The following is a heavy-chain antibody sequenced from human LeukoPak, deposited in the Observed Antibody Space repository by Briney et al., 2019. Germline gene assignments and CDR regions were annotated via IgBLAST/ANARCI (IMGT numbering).Heavy chain of an antibody. J-gene: IGHJ4*02. V-gene: IGHV3-7*01. D-gene: IGHD3-16*02. CDR2: IKQDGSEK. CDR1: GFTFSDYY. CDR3: ARGRYGYVWGSYRPPPFDY. Sequence: GGSLRLSCAASGFTFSDYYMSWIRQAPGKGLEWVANIKQDGSEKYYVDSVKGRFTISRDNAKNSLYLQMNSLRAEDTAVYYCARGRYGYVWGSYRPPPFDYWGQGTLVTVSS.